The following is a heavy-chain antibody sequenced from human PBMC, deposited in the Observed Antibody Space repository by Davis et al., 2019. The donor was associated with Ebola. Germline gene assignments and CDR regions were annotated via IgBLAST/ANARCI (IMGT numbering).Heavy chain of an antibody. CDR1: GYTFTGYY. CDR2: INPNSGGT. D-gene: IGHD3-22*01. V-gene: IGHV1-2*02. Sequence: ASVKVSCKASGYTFTGYYMHWVRQAPGQGLEWMGWINPNSGGTNYAQKFQGRVTMTRDTSISTAYMELSRLRSDDTAVYYCARDQPLDYYDSSGPDYWGQGTLVTVSS. J-gene: IGHJ4*02. CDR3: ARDQPLDYYDSSGPDY.